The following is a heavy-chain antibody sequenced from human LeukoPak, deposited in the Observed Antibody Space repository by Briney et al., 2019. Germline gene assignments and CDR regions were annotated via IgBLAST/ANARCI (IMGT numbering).Heavy chain of an antibody. CDR1: GGSMSPFY. V-gene: IGHV4-59*08. J-gene: IGHJ3*02. CDR2: IYYSGGT. D-gene: IGHD3-9*01. Sequence: PSETLSLTCTVSGGSMSPFYWSWIRQSPGKGLEWIGSIYYSGGTNYNPSLKSRVTISVDTSKNQFSLELSSVTAADTAVYYCAVNSTIHTFDIWGQGTMVTVSS. CDR3: AVNSTIHTFDI.